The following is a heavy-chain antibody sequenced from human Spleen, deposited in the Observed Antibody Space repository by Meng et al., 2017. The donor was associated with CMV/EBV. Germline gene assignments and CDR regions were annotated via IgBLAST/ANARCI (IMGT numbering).Heavy chain of an antibody. CDR1: GYRFTHYG. D-gene: IGHD4-23*01. Sequence: CKASGYRFTHYGITWVRQAPGEGLEWMGWIKVYDGDTKYVQKFQGRVTMTTDTSTSTAYMELRSLRSDDTAVYYCARDRGGNYYFDSWGQGTLVTVSS. CDR3: ARDRGGNYYFDS. CDR2: IKVYDGDT. J-gene: IGHJ4*02. V-gene: IGHV1-18*01.